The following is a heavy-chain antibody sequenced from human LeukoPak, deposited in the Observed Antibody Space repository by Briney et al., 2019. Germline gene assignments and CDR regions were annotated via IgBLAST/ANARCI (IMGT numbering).Heavy chain of an antibody. V-gene: IGHV4-59*01. Sequence: PSETLSLTCTVSGGSISSYYWSWIRQPPGKGLDWIGYIYYSGSTNYNPSLKSRVTISVDTSKNQFSLKLSSVTAADTAVYYCARDRGSWYFDLWGRGTLVTVSS. D-gene: IGHD3-16*01. CDR1: GGSISSYY. CDR2: IYYSGST. J-gene: IGHJ2*01. CDR3: ARDRGSWYFDL.